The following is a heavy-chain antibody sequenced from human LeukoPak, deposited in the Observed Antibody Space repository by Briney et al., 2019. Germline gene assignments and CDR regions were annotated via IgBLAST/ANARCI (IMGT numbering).Heavy chain of an antibody. CDR1: GYTFTGYY. CDR2: INPNSGGT. V-gene: IGHV1-2*02. J-gene: IGHJ6*02. D-gene: IGHD4-4*01. Sequence: GASVKVSCKASGYTFTGYYMHWVRQAPGQGLEWMGWINPNSGGTNYAQKFQGRVTITRDTSISTAYMELSRLRSDDTAVYYCARAPVTTMKYGVRYYGMDVWGQGTTVTVSS. CDR3: ARAPVTTMKYGVRYYGMDV.